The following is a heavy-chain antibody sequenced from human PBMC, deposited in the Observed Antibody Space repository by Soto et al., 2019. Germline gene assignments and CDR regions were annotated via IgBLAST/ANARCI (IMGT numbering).Heavy chain of an antibody. CDR2: ISYDGSNK. J-gene: IGHJ6*02. CDR1: GFTFSSYA. V-gene: IGHV3-30-3*01. Sequence: GGSLRLSCAASGFTFSSYAMHWVRQAPGKGLEWVAVISYDGSNKYYADSVKGRFTISRDNSKNTLYLQMNSLRAEDTAVYYCARDFAYYYYGMDVWGQGTTVTVSS. CDR3: ARDFAYYYYGMDV.